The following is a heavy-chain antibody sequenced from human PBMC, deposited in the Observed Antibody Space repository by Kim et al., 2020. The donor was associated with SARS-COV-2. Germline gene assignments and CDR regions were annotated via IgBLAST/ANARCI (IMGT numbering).Heavy chain of an antibody. CDR3: ARDPGDIVVVVAATNMFDP. V-gene: IGHV1-2*02. D-gene: IGHD2-15*01. CDR2: INPNSGGT. J-gene: IGHJ5*02. CDR1: GYTFTGYY. Sequence: ASVKVSCKASGYTFTGYYMHWVRQAPGQGLEWMGWINPNSGGTNYAQKFQGRVTMTRDTSTSTAYMELSRLRSDDTAVYYCARDPGDIVVVVAATNMFDPWGQGTLVTVSS.